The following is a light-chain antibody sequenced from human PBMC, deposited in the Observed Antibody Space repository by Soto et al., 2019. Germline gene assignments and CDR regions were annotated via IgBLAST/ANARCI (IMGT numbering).Light chain of an antibody. V-gene: IGKV3-15*01. CDR1: QSVSSD. CDR2: GAS. Sequence: EIVLTQSPATLSVSPGDRATLSCRASQSVSSDLAWFQQKPGQAPRLLIYGASTRATGIPARFSGSGSGTEFTLTISSLQSEDFAIYYCQQYNNCRLTFGGGTKVEIK. J-gene: IGKJ4*01. CDR3: QQYNNCRLT.